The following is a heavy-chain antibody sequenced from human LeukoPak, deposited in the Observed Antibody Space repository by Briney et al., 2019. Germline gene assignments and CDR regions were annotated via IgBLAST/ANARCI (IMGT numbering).Heavy chain of an antibody. V-gene: IGHV3-23*05. CDR3: AKVLNSRHPDY. CDR1: GFTVSSNY. J-gene: IGHJ4*02. CDR2: IFGSGSNT. D-gene: IGHD6-13*01. Sequence: GGSLRLSCAASGFTVSSNYMSWVRQAPGKGLEWVSTIFGSGSNTYYADSVKGRFIISRDNSKNTLYLQMNSLRAEDTAVYYCAKVLNSRHPDYWGQGTLVTVSS.